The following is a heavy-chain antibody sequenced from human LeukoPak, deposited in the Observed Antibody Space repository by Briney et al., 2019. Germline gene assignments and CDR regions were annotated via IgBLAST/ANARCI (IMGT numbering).Heavy chain of an antibody. V-gene: IGHV3-53*01. CDR1: GFTVSSNY. CDR2: IYSGGST. J-gene: IGHJ4*02. D-gene: IGHD5-18*01. Sequence: PGGSLRLSCAASGFTVSSNYMSWVRRAPGKGLEWVSVIYSGGSTYYADSVKGRFTISRDNSKNTLYLQMNSLRAEDTAVYYCASTRRGYSLDYWGQGTLVTVSS. CDR3: ASTRRGYSLDY.